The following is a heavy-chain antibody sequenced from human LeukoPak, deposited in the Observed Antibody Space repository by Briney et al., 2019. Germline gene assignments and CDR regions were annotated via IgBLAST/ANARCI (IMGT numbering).Heavy chain of an antibody. CDR3: TRLEGVAYGMDV. CDR1: RLTLSTYT. V-gene: IGHV3-73*01. Sequence: GGSLRLSCGASRLTLSTYTMNWVRQAPGKGLEWVGRIRSKAYTYATAYAASVNGRFTISRDDSKNTAYLQMNSLKTEDTAVYYCTRLEGVAYGMDVWGQGTTVTVSS. J-gene: IGHJ6*02. CDR2: IRSKAYTYAT.